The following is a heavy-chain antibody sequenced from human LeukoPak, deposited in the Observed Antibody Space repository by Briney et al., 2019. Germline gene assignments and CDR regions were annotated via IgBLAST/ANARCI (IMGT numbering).Heavy chain of an antibody. V-gene: IGHV4-61*02. CDR1: GGSISSGSYY. CDR2: IYTSGST. CDR3: VGSSSGLPFDY. D-gene: IGHD3-22*01. Sequence: SETLSLTCTVSGGSISSGSYYWRWIRQPAGKGLEWIGRIYTSGSTNYNPSLKSRVTISVDTSKNQFSLKLSSVTAADTAVYYCVGSSSGLPFDYWGQGTLVTVSS. J-gene: IGHJ4*02.